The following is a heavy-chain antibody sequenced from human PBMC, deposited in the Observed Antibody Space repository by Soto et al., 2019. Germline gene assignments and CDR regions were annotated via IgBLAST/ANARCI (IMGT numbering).Heavy chain of an antibody. CDR3: ARRSPITIFGVVTSGWFDP. D-gene: IGHD3-3*01. J-gene: IGHJ5*02. V-gene: IGHV4-4*02. CDR2: IYHSGST. Sequence: PSETLSLTCAVSGVSFSSTNWWSWVRQPPGKGLEWIGDIYHSGSTQYNPSLVSRVTISIDKSKNQFSLRPNSVTAADTAVYYCARRSPITIFGVVTSGWFDPWGPGTLVTVSS. CDR1: GVSFSSTNW.